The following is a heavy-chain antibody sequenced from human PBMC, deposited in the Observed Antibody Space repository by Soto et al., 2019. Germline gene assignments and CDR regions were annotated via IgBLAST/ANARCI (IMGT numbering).Heavy chain of an antibody. J-gene: IGHJ4*02. CDR3: ARVRYGDY. Sequence: QVHLVQSGAEVKKPGASVKVSCKASGYTFTSYGITWVRQAPGQGLEWMGRISAHNGNSNYAKQLQGSVIVTRDTSTSTAYMEMRSLISDVTAVYYFARVRYGDYWGQGALVTVSS. V-gene: IGHV1-18*01. CDR1: GYTFTSYG. CDR2: ISAHNGNS. D-gene: IGHD1-1*01.